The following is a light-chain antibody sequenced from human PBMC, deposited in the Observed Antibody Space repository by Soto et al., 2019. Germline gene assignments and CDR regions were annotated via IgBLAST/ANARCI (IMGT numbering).Light chain of an antibody. V-gene: IGKV3D-20*01. J-gene: IGKJ5*01. CDR3: QQYNKWPPIT. CDR1: QSVSSSY. CDR2: GAS. Sequence: EIVLTQSPATLSLSPGERATLSCGASQSVSSSYLAWYQQKPGLAPRLLIYGASSRATGIPDRFSGSGSGTEFTLTISSLQSEDSAVYYCQQYNKWPPITFGQGTRLEIK.